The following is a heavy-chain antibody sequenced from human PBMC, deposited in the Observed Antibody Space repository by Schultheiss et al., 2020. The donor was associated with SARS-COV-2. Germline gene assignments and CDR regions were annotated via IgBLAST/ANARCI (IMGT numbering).Heavy chain of an antibody. CDR2: ISSIGNTI. J-gene: IGHJ3*02. V-gene: IGHV3-48*04. Sequence: GGSLRLSCAASGFTFSSYSMNWVRQAPGKGLEWVSYISSIGNTIYYADSVKGRFTISRDNAKNSLYLQMNSLRAEDTALYYCASELAYCGGDCYGGAFDIWGQGTMVTVSS. D-gene: IGHD2-21*01. CDR1: GFTFSSYS. CDR3: ASELAYCGGDCYGGAFDI.